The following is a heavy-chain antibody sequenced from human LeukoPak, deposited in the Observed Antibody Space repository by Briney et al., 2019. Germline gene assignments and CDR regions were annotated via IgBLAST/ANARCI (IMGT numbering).Heavy chain of an antibody. Sequence: GESLKISCKGSGYSFTSYWIGWVRQMPGKGLEWMGIIYPDDSDTRYSPSFQGQVTISADKSISTAYLQWSSLKASDTAMYYCAGLEILRFLEWSSFGGMDVWGQGTTVTVSS. CDR1: GYSFTSYW. CDR3: AGLEILRFLEWSSFGGMDV. D-gene: IGHD3-3*01. V-gene: IGHV5-51*01. J-gene: IGHJ6*02. CDR2: IYPDDSDT.